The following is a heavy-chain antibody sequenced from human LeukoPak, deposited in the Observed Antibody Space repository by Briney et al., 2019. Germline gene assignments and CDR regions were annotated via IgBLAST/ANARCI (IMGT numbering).Heavy chain of an antibody. Sequence: GGSLRLSCAASGFTFSSYAMSWVRQAPGKGLEWVSGISGSGSGGSTYYADSVKGRFTISRDNSKNTLYLQMNSLRAEDTAVYYCARGRGYSQSNWVDPWGQGTMVTVSA. V-gene: IGHV3-23*01. CDR3: ARGRGYSQSNWVDP. J-gene: IGHJ5*02. CDR2: ISGSGSGGST. D-gene: IGHD5-18*01. CDR1: GFTFSSYA.